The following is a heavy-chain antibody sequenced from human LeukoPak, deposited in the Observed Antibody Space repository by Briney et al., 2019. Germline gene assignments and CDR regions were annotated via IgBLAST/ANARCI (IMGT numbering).Heavy chain of an antibody. D-gene: IGHD6-6*01. V-gene: IGHV3-43D*03. Sequence: LTGGSLRLSCAASGFTFHDYAMHWVRQAPGKGLEWVSLISWDGGSTYYADSVKGRFTISRDNSKNTLYLQMNSLRAEDTAVYYCAKDSSSRLKKFDYWGQGTLVTVSS. J-gene: IGHJ4*02. CDR3: AKDSSSRLKKFDY. CDR2: ISWDGGST. CDR1: GFTFHDYA.